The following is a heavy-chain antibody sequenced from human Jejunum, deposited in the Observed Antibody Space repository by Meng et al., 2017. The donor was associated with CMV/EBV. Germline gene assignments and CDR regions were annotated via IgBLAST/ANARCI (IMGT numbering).Heavy chain of an antibody. CDR1: YTFTSYY. CDR3: AREDLRGTGKYSFDT. J-gene: IGHJ5*02. V-gene: IGHV1-46*01. Sequence: YTFTSYYMHWVRQAPGQGLEWMGIINPSSGSANYAQNFQGRVTMTRDTSTSTVYMELSSLISEDTAVYYCAREDLRGTGKYSFDTWGQGTLVTVSS. CDR2: INPSSGSA. D-gene: IGHD2-15*01.